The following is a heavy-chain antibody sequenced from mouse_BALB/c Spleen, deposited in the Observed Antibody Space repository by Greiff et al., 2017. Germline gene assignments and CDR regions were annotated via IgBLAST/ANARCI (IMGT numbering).Heavy chain of an antibody. CDR2: INPGSGGT. CDR3: ARGDGNYVDWYFDV. V-gene: IGHV1-54*01. J-gene: IGHJ1*01. Sequence: VQLQQSGAELVRPGTSVKVSCKASGYAFTNYLIEWVKQRPGQGLEWIGVINPGSGGTNYNEKFKGKATLTADKSSSTAYMQLSSLTSDDSAVYFCARGDGNYVDWYFDVWGAGTTVTVSS. D-gene: IGHD2-1*01. CDR1: GYAFTNYL.